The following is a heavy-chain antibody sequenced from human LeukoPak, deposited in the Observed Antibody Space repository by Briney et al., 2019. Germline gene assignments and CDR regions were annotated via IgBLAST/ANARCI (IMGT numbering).Heavy chain of an antibody. CDR2: INHSGST. V-gene: IGHV4-34*01. D-gene: IGHD6-13*01. J-gene: IGHJ4*02. CDR3: AFGAAAFDY. CDR1: GGSFSGYY. Sequence: SETLSLTCAVYGGSFSGYYWSWIRQPPGKGLEWIGEINHSGSTNYNPSLKSRVTISVDTSKNQFSLKLSSVTAADTAVYCCAFGAAAFDYWGQGTLVTVSS.